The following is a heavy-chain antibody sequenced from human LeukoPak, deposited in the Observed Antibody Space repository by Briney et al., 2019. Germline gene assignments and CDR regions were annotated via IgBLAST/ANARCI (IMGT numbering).Heavy chain of an antibody. J-gene: IGHJ3*02. CDR3: AKSSPRGYGAFDI. Sequence: GESLKISCKGSGYSFTSYWIGWVRQMPGKGLEWTGIIYPGDSETITRDSPSFQGQVTISADKSISTAFLQWSSLKASDTAMYYCAKSSPRGYGAFDIWGQGTMVTVSS. V-gene: IGHV5-51*01. D-gene: IGHD2-15*01. CDR2: IYPGDSETIT. CDR1: GYSFTSYW.